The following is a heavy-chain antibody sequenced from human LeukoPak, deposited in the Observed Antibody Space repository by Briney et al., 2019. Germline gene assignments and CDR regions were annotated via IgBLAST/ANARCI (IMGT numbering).Heavy chain of an antibody. D-gene: IGHD3-22*01. J-gene: IGHJ4*02. V-gene: IGHV3-15*01. CDR2: VKRKIDGETT. CDR3: TTDFLGSGYYPHFGY. CDR1: GFTFSNTW. Sequence: PGGSLRLSCAASGFTFSNTWMNWVRQAPGKGLEWVGRVKRKIDGETTDYIAPVKGRFTISRDDSRNTLYLQMNSLKTVDTAVYYCTTDFLGSGYYPHFGYWGQGTLVTVSS.